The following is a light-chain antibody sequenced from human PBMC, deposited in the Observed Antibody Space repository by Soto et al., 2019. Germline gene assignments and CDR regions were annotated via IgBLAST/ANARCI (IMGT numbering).Light chain of an antibody. Sequence: EVVMTQSPATLSVSPGERATLSCRASQSVSSLLAWYQQKPGQAPRLLIYGASTRATGIPDRFSASGSGTEFALTNSSLQSGDFAVYYCQQYHNLPLTFGGGTKVEIK. CDR2: GAS. CDR3: QQYHNLPLT. J-gene: IGKJ4*01. V-gene: IGKV3-15*01. CDR1: QSVSSL.